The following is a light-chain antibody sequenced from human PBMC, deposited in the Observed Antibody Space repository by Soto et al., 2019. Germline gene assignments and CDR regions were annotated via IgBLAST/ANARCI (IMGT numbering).Light chain of an antibody. Sequence: EIVMTQSPATLSLSPGERATLSCRASHTVSNYLTWYQQKPGQAPRLLIYEASNRATGIPARFSGSGSGTDFTLTISSLEPEDFAVYYRHQRSKWPLTFGPGTKVDIK. CDR3: HQRSKWPLT. J-gene: IGKJ3*01. CDR2: EAS. V-gene: IGKV3-11*01. CDR1: HTVSNY.